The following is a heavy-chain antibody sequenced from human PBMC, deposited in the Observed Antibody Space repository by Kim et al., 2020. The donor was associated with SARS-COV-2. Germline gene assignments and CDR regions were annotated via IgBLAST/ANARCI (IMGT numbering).Heavy chain of an antibody. V-gene: IGHV3-64D*09. Sequence: GGSLRLSCSASGLTFSRSVFHWVRQAPGKGLEYVSTISSNGDNTYYADSVRGRFTISRDNSKNTLDLQMSSLRAEDTAVYYCVDIVHWGQGALVTVSS. D-gene: IGHD2-15*01. CDR1: GLTFSRSV. CDR2: ISSNGDNT. J-gene: IGHJ4*02. CDR3: VDIVH.